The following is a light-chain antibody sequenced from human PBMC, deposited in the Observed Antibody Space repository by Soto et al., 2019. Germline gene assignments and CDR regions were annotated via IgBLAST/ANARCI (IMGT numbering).Light chain of an antibody. CDR1: QDISNY. V-gene: IGKV1-33*01. CDR3: QKYNSVWT. Sequence: DIQITQSPSSLSASVVDRVTITCQASQDISNYLNWYQQKPGKAPKLLIYDASNLETGVPSRFSGSGSGTDFTLTISSLQPEDVATYYCQKYNSVWTFGQGTKVDIK. CDR2: DAS. J-gene: IGKJ1*01.